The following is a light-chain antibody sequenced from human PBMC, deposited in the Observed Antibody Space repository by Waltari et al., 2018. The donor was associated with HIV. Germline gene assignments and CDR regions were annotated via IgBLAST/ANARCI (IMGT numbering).Light chain of an antibody. Sequence: QSALTQPPSASGSLGQSVTISCSGTRTDVGHYNYVSWYQQHPGKAPKLIIYEVNKRPSGVPDRFSGSKSGNTASLTVSGRQAEDEGDYYCSSYSGINDVGVFGGGTKLTVL. CDR1: RTDVGHYNY. V-gene: IGLV2-8*01. CDR3: SSYSGINDVGV. CDR2: EVN. J-gene: IGLJ3*02.